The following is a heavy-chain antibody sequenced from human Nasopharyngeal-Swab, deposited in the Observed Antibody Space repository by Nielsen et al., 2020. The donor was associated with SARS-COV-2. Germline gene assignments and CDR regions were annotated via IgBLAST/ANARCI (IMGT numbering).Heavy chain of an antibody. CDR3: ARDGVVAATDAFDI. Sequence: RQAPGKGLEWIGYIYYSGSTYYNPSLKSRVTISVDTSKNQFSLKLSSVTAADTAVYYCARDGVVAATDAFDIWGQGTMVTVSS. J-gene: IGHJ3*02. D-gene: IGHD2-15*01. V-gene: IGHV4-31*02. CDR2: IYYSGST.